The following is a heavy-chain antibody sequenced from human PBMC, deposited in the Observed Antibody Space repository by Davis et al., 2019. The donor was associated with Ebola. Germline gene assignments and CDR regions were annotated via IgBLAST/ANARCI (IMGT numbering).Heavy chain of an antibody. Sequence: ASVKVSCKASGYTFTGYYMHWVRQAPGQGLEWMGWMNPNSGNTGYAQKFQGRVTMTRENSMSTAYMELSSLRSEDTAVYFCARGGVAYSDLDYWGQGTLVTVSS. CDR3: ARGGVAYSDLDY. J-gene: IGHJ4*02. CDR1: GYTFTGYY. V-gene: IGHV1-8*02. D-gene: IGHD2-21*01. CDR2: MNPNSGNT.